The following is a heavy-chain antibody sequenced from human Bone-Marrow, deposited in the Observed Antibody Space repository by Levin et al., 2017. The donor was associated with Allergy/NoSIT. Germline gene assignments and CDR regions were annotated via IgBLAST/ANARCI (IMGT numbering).Heavy chain of an antibody. Sequence: SCAASGFTLSDYWMHWVRQAPGEGLVWVSRIKGDGTNTAYADSVKGRFTISRDHAENTLFLQMNSLRVEDTAVYYCARARVQQQRLYLDYWGQGTLVTVSS. CDR2: IKGDGTNT. D-gene: IGHD6-13*01. J-gene: IGHJ4*02. CDR3: ARARVQQQRLYLDY. V-gene: IGHV3-74*01. CDR1: GFTLSDYW.